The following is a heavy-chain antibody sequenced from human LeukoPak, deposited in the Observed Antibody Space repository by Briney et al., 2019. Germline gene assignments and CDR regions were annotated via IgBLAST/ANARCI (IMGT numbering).Heavy chain of an antibody. D-gene: IGHD3-10*01. J-gene: IGHJ4*02. V-gene: IGHV4-34*01. CDR2: INHSGSN. Sequence: PSETLSLTCAVYGGSFSGYYWSWIRQPPGKGLEWIGEINHSGSNNYNPSLKSRVTISVDTSKNQFSLKLSSVTAADTAVYYCARFAPDYGSGNAFDYWGQGTLVTVSS. CDR1: GGSFSGYY. CDR3: ARFAPDYGSGNAFDY.